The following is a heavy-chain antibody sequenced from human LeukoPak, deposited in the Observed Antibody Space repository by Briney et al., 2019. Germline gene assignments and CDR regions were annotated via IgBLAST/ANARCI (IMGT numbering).Heavy chain of an antibody. V-gene: IGHV4-34*01. J-gene: IGHJ4*02. Sequence: ETLSLICAVYGGSFSGYYWGWIRQPPGKGLEWSGEINHSGSTNYNPSLKSRVTISVDTSKNQFSLKLSSVTAADTAVYYCARGQGGDFWSGYYTFFDYWGQGTLVTVSS. D-gene: IGHD3-3*01. CDR3: ARGQGGDFWSGYYTFFDY. CDR1: GGSFSGYY. CDR2: INHSGST.